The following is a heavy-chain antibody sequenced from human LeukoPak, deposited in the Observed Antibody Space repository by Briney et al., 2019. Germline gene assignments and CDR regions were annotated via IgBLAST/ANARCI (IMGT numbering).Heavy chain of an antibody. J-gene: IGHJ4*02. D-gene: IGHD2/OR15-2a*01. CDR3: ANLIEYYPTSELPALF. CDR1: GFTFSSYN. V-gene: IGHV3-23*01. Sequence: PGGSLRLSCAASGFTFSSYNMNWVRQAPGKGLEWVSSVTGSGGNTYYADSVKGRFTISRDKAKNSLYLQMNSLRAEDTAVYYCANLIEYYPTSELPALFWGQGTLVTVSS. CDR2: VTGSGGNT.